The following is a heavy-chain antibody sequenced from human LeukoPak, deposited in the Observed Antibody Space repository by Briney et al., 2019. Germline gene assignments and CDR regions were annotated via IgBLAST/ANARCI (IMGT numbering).Heavy chain of an antibody. V-gene: IGHV3-7*01. Sequence: GGPLRLSCAASGFSFSSYWMSWVRQAPGKGLECVANVKQDGSEKYYVDSVKGRFTISRDNAKKSLYLQMNSLRAEDTAVYYCASSYYDSSSHAFDIWGQGTMVTVSS. J-gene: IGHJ3*02. CDR2: VKQDGSEK. D-gene: IGHD3-22*01. CDR1: GFSFSSYW. CDR3: ASSYYDSSSHAFDI.